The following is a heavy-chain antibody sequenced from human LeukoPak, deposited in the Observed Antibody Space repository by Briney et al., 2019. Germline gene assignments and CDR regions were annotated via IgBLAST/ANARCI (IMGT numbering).Heavy chain of an antibody. J-gene: IGHJ4*02. CDR2: MNPNSGNT. D-gene: IGHD2-2*01. V-gene: IGHV1-8*01. Sequence: ASVKVSCKASGYTFTSYDINWVRQATGQGLEWMGWMNPNSGNTGYAQKFQGRVIMTRNTSISTAYMELSSLRSEDTAVYYCARAPRYCSSTSCYHDYWGQGTLVTVSS. CDR3: ARAPRYCSSTSCYHDY. CDR1: GYTFTSYD.